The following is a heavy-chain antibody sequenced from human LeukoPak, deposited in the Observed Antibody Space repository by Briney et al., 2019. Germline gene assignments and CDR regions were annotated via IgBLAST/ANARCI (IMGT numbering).Heavy chain of an antibody. CDR1: GFTFSSYA. CDR2: ISGSGGST. Sequence: GGSLRLSCAASGFTFSSYAMSWVRQAPGKGLEWVSAISGSGGSTYYADSVKGRFTISRDNSKNTLYLQINSLRAEDTAVYYCAKDLGRYRNNYFDYWGQGTLVTVSS. CDR3: AKDLGRYRNNYFDY. J-gene: IGHJ4*02. D-gene: IGHD1-26*01. V-gene: IGHV3-23*01.